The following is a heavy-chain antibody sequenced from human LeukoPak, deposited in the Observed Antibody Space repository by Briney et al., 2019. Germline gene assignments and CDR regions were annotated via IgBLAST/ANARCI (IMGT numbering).Heavy chain of an antibody. D-gene: IGHD6-6*01. Sequence: PGGSLRLSCVASGFTVSSNYMSWVRQAPGKGLEWVSVIYSGGSTYYADSVKGRFTISRDNSKNTLYLQMNNLRAEDTAMYYCARDQRVTGRPDIDYWGQGTLVIVSS. J-gene: IGHJ4*02. CDR1: GFTVSSNY. V-gene: IGHV3-53*01. CDR3: ARDQRVTGRPDIDY. CDR2: IYSGGST.